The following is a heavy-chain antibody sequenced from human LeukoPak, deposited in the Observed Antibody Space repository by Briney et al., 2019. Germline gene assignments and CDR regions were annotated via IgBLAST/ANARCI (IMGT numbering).Heavy chain of an antibody. J-gene: IGHJ4*02. CDR3: AKDATYSSSWYGQFDY. CDR2: ISWNSGSI. D-gene: IGHD6-13*01. V-gene: IGHV3-9*01. CDR1: GFTFDDYA. Sequence: PGRSLRLSCAASGFTFDDYAMHWVRQAPGKGLERVSGISWNSGSIGYADSVKGRFTISRDNAKNSLYLQMNSLRAEDTALYYCAKDATYSSSWYGQFDYWGQGTLVTVSS.